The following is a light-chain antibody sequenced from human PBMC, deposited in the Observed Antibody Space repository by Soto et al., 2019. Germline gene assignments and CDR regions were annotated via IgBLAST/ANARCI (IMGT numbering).Light chain of an antibody. CDR2: GAS. V-gene: IGKV3-15*01. CDR3: QQYDNSTRT. J-gene: IGKJ1*01. CDR1: QSVSSN. Sequence: EIVMTQSPATLSVSPGERATLSCRASQSVSSNLAWYQQKPGQAPRLLIYGASTRATGIPARLSGSGSGTEFTITVSSLQSEDFAVYYCQQYDNSTRTFGQGTQVDIK.